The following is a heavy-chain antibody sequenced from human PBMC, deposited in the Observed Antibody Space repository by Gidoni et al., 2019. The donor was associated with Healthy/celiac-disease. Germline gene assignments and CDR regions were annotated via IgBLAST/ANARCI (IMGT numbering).Heavy chain of an antibody. V-gene: IGHV4-34*01. J-gene: IGHJ6*03. CDR3: ARSRYYGSGSYYRSYYYYYMDV. Sequence: QVQLQQGGAGLLKPSETLSLTCAVYGGSFSGSSSTWIRQPPGKGLEWIGEINQKGSTNYNPSLKSRVTISVDTSKNQFSLKLSSVTAADTAVYYCARSRYYGSGSYYRSYYYYYMDVWGKGTTVTVSS. CDR1: GGSFSGSS. D-gene: IGHD3-10*01. CDR2: INQKGST.